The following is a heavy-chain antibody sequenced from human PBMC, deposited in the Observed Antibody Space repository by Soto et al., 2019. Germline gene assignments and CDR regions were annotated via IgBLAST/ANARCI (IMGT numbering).Heavy chain of an antibody. CDR2: ISSSGSTI. D-gene: IGHD2-21*02. CDR1: GFTFSSYE. J-gene: IGHJ6*02. Sequence: GGSLRLSCAASGFTFSSYEMNWVRQAPGKGLEWVSYISSSGSTIYYADSVKGRFTISRDNAKNSLYLQMNSLRAEDTAVYYCARIVVTLGAFGMDVWGRGTTVTVSS. CDR3: ARIVVTLGAFGMDV. V-gene: IGHV3-48*03.